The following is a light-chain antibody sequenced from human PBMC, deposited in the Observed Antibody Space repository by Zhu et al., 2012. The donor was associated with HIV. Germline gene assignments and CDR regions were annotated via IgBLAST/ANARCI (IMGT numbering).Light chain of an antibody. CDR3: QQYCSKPWT. V-gene: IGKV1-NL1*01. Sequence: DIQMTQSPSSVSTYVGDRVTITCRASQAISSSLAWYQQKPGKAPDLLLYAASTLESGVSSRFSGSGSGADYTLNISGLQPEDFATYFCQQYCSKPWTFGQGTKVEIK. CDR1: QAISSS. CDR2: AAS. J-gene: IGKJ1*01.